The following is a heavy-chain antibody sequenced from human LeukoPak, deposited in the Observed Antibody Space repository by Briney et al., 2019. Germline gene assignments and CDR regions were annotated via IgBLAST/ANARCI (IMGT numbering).Heavy chain of an antibody. D-gene: IGHD5-18*01. CDR1: GYSFTSYW. CDR3: ARPYSYGLHDAFDI. CDR2: IYPGDSDT. J-gene: IGHJ3*02. V-gene: IGHV5-51*01. Sequence: HGESLKISCKGSGYSFTSYWIGWVRQMPGKGLEWMGIIYPGDSDTRYSPSFQGQVTISADKSTSTAYLQWSSLKASDTAMYHCARPYSYGLHDAFDIWGQGTMVTVSS.